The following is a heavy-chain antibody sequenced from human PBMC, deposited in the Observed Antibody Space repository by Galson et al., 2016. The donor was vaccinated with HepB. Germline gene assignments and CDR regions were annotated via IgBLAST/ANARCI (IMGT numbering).Heavy chain of an antibody. Sequence: SVKVSCKASGYTFTGYYMHWVRQAPGQGLEWMGWINPNSGGTNYAQKFQGRVNMTRDTAISTAYMELSRLRSDDTAVYYCARAEISGQNYYNGVDVWGHGTTVTVSS. CDR2: INPNSGGT. D-gene: IGHD3/OR15-3a*01. CDR3: ARAEISGQNYYNGVDV. V-gene: IGHV1-2*02. J-gene: IGHJ6*02. CDR1: GYTFTGYY.